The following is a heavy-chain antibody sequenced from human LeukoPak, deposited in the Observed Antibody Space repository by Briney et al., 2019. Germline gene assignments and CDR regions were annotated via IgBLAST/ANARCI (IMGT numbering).Heavy chain of an antibody. Sequence: GGSLRLSCAASGFTFSSYSMNWVRQAPGKGLEWVSSISSSSRYIYYADSMKGRFTISRDNAKNSLYLQMNSLRAEDTAVYYCVPRKEWSCYMDVWGKGTTVTVSS. CDR2: ISSSSRYI. V-gene: IGHV3-21*04. D-gene: IGHD3-3*01. CDR1: GFTFSSYS. J-gene: IGHJ6*03. CDR3: VPRKEWSCYMDV.